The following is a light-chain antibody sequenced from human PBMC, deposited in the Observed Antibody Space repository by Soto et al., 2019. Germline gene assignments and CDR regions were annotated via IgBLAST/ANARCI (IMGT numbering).Light chain of an antibody. J-gene: IGKJ2*01. CDR1: HRNSNF. CDR3: QQSYRAPYT. CDR2: AAS. V-gene: IGKV1-39*01. Sequence: ILLTQPAASLSTSVRDSVTITCRASHRNSNFLNWYQHKPGKAPDLLIYAASTLFSGVPSRFRGSGSGTDFTLTITSLQPEDFATYYCQQSYRAPYTFGQGTKVDIK.